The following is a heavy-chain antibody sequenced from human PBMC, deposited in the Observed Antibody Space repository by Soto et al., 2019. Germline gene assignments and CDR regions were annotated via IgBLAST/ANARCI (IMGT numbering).Heavy chain of an antibody. CDR3: GRDLGRRGSGCYSGFEYFHH. V-gene: IGHV3-30*03. J-gene: IGHJ1*01. Sequence: GSSLRLSCAASGFTFSYFAMHWVRQAPGKGLEWVRVISYDGSNKYYADAVKGLFTISRGSSSNTLYLQMNSLRREDTSVYYWGRDLGRRGSGCYSGFEYFHHWGQGTLVTVSS. CDR2: ISYDGSNK. CDR1: GFTFSYFA. D-gene: IGHD2-15*01.